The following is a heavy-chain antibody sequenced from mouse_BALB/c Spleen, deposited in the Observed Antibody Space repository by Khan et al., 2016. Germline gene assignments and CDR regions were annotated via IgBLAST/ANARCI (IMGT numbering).Heavy chain of an antibody. D-gene: IGHD2-4*01. Sequence: QVQLKESGPGLVAPSQSLSITCTVSGFSLTNSGVHWIRQPPGKGLEWLGVIWPDGSTAYNSALMSRLSITKDNSQNQVFLKMISLQTDDTAMYYCARDDQDYDAWFASWGQGTLVIVSA. V-gene: IGHV2-9*02. J-gene: IGHJ3*01. CDR3: ARDDQDYDAWFAS. CDR1: GFSLTNSG. CDR2: IWPDGST.